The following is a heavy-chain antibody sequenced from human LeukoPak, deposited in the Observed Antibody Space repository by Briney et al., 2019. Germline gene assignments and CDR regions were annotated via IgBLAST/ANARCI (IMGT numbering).Heavy chain of an antibody. CDR1: GGSFSGYY. V-gene: IGHV4-34*01. CDR2: INHSGST. D-gene: IGHD6-13*01. Sequence: PSETLSLTCAVYGGSFSGYYWSWLRQPPGKGLEWIGEINHSGSTNYNPSLKSRVTISVDTSKNQFPLKLSSVTAADTAVYYCARGYSSSWSVYWGQGTLVTVSS. CDR3: ARGYSSSWSVY. J-gene: IGHJ4*02.